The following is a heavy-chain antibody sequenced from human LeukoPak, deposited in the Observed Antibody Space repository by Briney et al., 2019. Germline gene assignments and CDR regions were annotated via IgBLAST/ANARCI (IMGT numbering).Heavy chain of an antibody. Sequence: ASVKVSCKASGYTFTGYYMHWVRQAPGQGLEWMGRINPNSGGTNYAQKFQGRVTMTRDTSISTAYMELSRLRSDDTAVYYCARGSDYYGSGSYYINTPSWFDPWGREPWSPSPQ. J-gene: IGHJ5*02. CDR2: INPNSGGT. CDR3: ARGSDYYGSGSYYINTPSWFDP. CDR1: GYTFTGYY. D-gene: IGHD3-10*01. V-gene: IGHV1-2*06.